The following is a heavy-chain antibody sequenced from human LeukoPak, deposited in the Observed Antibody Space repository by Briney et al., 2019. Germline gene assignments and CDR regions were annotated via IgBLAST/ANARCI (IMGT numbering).Heavy chain of an antibody. D-gene: IGHD6-13*01. Sequence: GGSLRLSCAASGFTFSSYSMKWVRQAPGKGLEWVSSISSSSSYIYYADSVKGRFTISRDNAKNSLYLQMNSLRAEDTAVYYCARDTSSWYRKDYYYGMDVWGQGTTVTVSS. CDR1: GFTFSSYS. CDR3: ARDTSSWYRKDYYYGMDV. J-gene: IGHJ6*02. V-gene: IGHV3-21*01. CDR2: ISSSSSYI.